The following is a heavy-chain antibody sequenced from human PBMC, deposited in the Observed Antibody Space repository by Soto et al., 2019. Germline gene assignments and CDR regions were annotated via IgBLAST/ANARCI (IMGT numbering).Heavy chain of an antibody. Sequence: GESLKISCKGSGYSFTSYWIGWVRQMPGKGLEWMGIIYPGDSDTRYSPSFQGQVTISADKSISTAYLQWSSLKASDTAMYYCARRIAAAGTDYGVDVWGQGTTVTVSS. J-gene: IGHJ6*02. D-gene: IGHD6-13*01. CDR1: GYSFTSYW. V-gene: IGHV5-51*01. CDR3: ARRIAAAGTDYGVDV. CDR2: IYPGDSDT.